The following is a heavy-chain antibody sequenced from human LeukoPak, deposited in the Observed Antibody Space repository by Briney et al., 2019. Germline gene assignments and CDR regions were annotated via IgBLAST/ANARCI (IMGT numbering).Heavy chain of an antibody. V-gene: IGHV3-21*01. CDR3: ARAPVSGVSY. CDR1: GFTFSNYN. Sequence: GGSLRLSCAASGFTFSNYNMNWVRQAPGKGLEWVSSISSSNTYTYYADSVRGRFTISRDNAKNSLYLQMNSLRDEDTAVYYCARAPVSGVSYWGQGTLVTVSS. CDR2: ISSSNTYT. J-gene: IGHJ4*02. D-gene: IGHD3-3*01.